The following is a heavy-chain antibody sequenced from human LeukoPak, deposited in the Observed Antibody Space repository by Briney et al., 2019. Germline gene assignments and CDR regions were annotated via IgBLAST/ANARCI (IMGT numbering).Heavy chain of an antibody. Sequence: PGGSLRLSCAASGFTFSSYAMSWVRQAPGKGLEWVSGVSGSGGSTHYADSVKGRFTISRDNSKNTLYVQMNSLRAEDAAVYYCVKPRTYLDAFDIWGQGTMVTVSS. CDR1: GFTFSSYA. CDR2: VSGSGGST. CDR3: VKPRTYLDAFDI. V-gene: IGHV3-23*01. J-gene: IGHJ3*02.